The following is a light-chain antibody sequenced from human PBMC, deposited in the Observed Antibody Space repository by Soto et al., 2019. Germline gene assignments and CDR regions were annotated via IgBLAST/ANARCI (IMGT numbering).Light chain of an antibody. CDR2: SYD. Sequence: QSVLTEPPSASGTPGQRVTIFCSISSSNLGDNTVNWYQHVPGTAPKLLIYSYDQRPSGVPDRFSGSRSGTSASLAISGLQSEDEADYYCAAWDATLDGYVFGTGTKVTVL. V-gene: IGLV1-44*01. CDR3: AAWDATLDGYV. J-gene: IGLJ1*01. CDR1: SSNLGDNT.